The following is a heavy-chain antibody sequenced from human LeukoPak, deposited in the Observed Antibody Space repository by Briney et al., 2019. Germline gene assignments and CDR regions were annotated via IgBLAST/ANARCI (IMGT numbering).Heavy chain of an antibody. CDR3: ANGAFRLYYIDV. CDR2: INTDGSST. Sequence: GGALRLSCSAYGVIFSNYWMQWVRQAPGKGVVLVSRINTDGSSTNYADSVKGRFTISRDNAKNTVYLQMNSLRAEDTAVYYCANGAFRLYYIDVWGKGTTVTVSS. V-gene: IGHV3-74*01. J-gene: IGHJ6*03. D-gene: IGHD3-16*01. CDR1: GVIFSNYW.